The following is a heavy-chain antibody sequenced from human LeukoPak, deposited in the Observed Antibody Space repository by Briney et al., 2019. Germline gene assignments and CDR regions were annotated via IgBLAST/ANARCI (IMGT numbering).Heavy chain of an antibody. CDR1: GYTFTGYY. J-gene: IGHJ5*02. CDR3: ASDLGFVLPLGWFDP. Sequence: GASVKVSCKASGYTFTGYYMHWVRQAPGQGLEWMGWINPNSGGTNYAQKFQGRVTMTRDTSISTAYMELSRLRSDDTAVYYCASDLGFVLPLGWFDPWGQGTLVTVSS. V-gene: IGHV1-2*02. D-gene: IGHD3-10*01. CDR2: INPNSGGT.